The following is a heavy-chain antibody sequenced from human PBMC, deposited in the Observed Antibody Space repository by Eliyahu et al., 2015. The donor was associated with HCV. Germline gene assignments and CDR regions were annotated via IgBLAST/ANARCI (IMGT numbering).Heavy chain of an antibody. CDR2: XNXSGST. D-gene: IGHD5-18*01. J-gene: IGHJ6*02. V-gene: IGHV4-34*01. Sequence: QVQLQQWGAGLLKPSETLSLTCAVYGXSFSGYYWSWIRQPPGKGLXWIGEXNXSGSTNXNPXLKXRVTISVDTSKNQFXLKLSSVTAADTAVYXCAKSRRIQLWPGGMDVWGQGTTVTVSS. CDR3: AKSRRIQLWPGGMDV. CDR1: GXSFSGYY.